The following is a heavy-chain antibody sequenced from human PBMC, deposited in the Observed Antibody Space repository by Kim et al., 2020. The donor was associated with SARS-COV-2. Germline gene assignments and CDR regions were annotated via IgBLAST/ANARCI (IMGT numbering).Heavy chain of an antibody. J-gene: IGHJ6*02. CDR3: ATYRRGYLYGMDV. V-gene: IGHV1-24*01. D-gene: IGHD5-12*01. Sequence: ASVKVSCKVSGYTLTELSMHWVRQAPGKGLEWMGGFDPEDGETIYAQKFQGRVTMTEGTSTDTAYMELSSLRSEDTAVYYCATYRRGYLYGMDVWGQGTTVTVSS. CDR2: FDPEDGET. CDR1: GYTLTELS.